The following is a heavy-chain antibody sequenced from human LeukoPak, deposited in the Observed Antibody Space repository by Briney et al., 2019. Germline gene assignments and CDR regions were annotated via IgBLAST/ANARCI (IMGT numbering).Heavy chain of an antibody. CDR1: GFTFDDYG. V-gene: IGHV3-21*01. Sequence: GGSLRLSCAASGFTFDDYGMSWVRQAPGEGLEWVSSISSSSSYIYYADSVKGRFTISRDNAKNSLYLQMNSLRGEDTAVYYCARDYHWGWDYWGQGTLVTVSS. D-gene: IGHD7-27*01. CDR2: ISSSSSYI. J-gene: IGHJ4*02. CDR3: ARDYHWGWDY.